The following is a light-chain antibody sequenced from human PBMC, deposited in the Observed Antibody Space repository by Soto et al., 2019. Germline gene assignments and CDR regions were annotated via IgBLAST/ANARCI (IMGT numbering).Light chain of an antibody. CDR3: QHYNSYSEA. CDR1: QTISSW. Sequence: DVQMTQRPYTLPGSVGDRLTIGGRGRQTISSWLAWYQQKPGKAPKLLIYQASTLKSGVPSRSSGSGSGTEFPLTISSLQPDDFATYYCQHYNSYSEAFGQGTKVDIK. CDR2: QAS. V-gene: IGKV1-5*03. J-gene: IGKJ1*01.